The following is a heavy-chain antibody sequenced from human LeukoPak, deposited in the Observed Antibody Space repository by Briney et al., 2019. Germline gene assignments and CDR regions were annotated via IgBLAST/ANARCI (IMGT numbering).Heavy chain of an antibody. J-gene: IGHJ5*02. CDR3: ARLASLSTIAHRGRTWVDP. Sequence: SETLSLTCTVSGGSISSDYWSWIRQPPGKGLEWIGYIYYSGSTNYNPSLESRVTISVDTSKNQFSLKLSSVTAADTAIYYCARLASLSTIAHRGRTWVDPWGQGTLVTVSS. CDR2: IYYSGST. D-gene: IGHD4/OR15-4a*01. CDR1: GGSISSDY. V-gene: IGHV4-59*01.